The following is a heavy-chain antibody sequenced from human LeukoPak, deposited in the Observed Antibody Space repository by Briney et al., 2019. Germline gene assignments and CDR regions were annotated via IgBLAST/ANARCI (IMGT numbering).Heavy chain of an antibody. CDR2: ISGSGGST. Sequence: GGSLRLSCAASGFTFSSYAMSWVRQAPGKGLEWVSAISGSGGSTYYADSVKGRFTISRDNSKNTLYLQMNSLRAEDTAVYYCARDPFNYDSSGYYSYWGQGTLVTVSS. CDR3: ARDPFNYDSSGYYSY. J-gene: IGHJ4*02. CDR1: GFTFSSYA. D-gene: IGHD3-22*01. V-gene: IGHV3-23*01.